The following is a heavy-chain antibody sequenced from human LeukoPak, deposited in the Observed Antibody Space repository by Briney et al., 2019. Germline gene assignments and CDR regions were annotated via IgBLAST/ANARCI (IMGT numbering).Heavy chain of an antibody. CDR3: ARSTIFGVVIPPDY. CDR1: GYTFTSYG. CDR2: ISAYNGNT. Sequence: VASVKVSCKASGYTFTSYGISWVRQAPGQGLEWMGWISAYNGNTNYAQKLQGRVTMTTDTSTSTAYMELRSPRSDDTAVYYCARSTIFGVVIPPDYWGQGTLVTVSS. J-gene: IGHJ4*02. V-gene: IGHV1-18*01. D-gene: IGHD3-3*01.